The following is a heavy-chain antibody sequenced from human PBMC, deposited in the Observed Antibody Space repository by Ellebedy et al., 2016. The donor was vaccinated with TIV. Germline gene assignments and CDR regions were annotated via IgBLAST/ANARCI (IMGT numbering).Heavy chain of an antibody. J-gene: IGHJ5*02. CDR1: GGSIGSYY. CDR3: AGGDIARTPAGERNWFDP. D-gene: IGHD3-16*01. V-gene: IGHV4-59*01. Sequence: SETLSLTCTVSGGSIGSYYWSWVRQPPGKGLEWIGYLYYNGNTKYHPSLKSRVTISADASKSQFSLKLTSVTAADTAVYYCAGGDIARTPAGERNWFDPWGQGILVTVSS. CDR2: LYYNGNT.